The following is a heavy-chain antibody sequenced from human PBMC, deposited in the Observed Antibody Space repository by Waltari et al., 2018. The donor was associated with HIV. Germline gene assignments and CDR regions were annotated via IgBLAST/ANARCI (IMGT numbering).Heavy chain of an antibody. D-gene: IGHD3-3*01. J-gene: IGHJ4*02. CDR2: ISSRSGYI. V-gene: IGHV3-21*01. Sequence: EVQLVESGGGLVKPGGSLRLLCAASGFNFNTHNMKRLRQYPGKGLEWVSSISSRSGYIYYADSVKGRFTISRDNAKNSLYLQMNSLRAEDTATYYCARERFLEWLLYTGGGIDYWGQGALVTVSS. CDR1: GFNFNTHN. CDR3: ARERFLEWLLYTGGGIDY.